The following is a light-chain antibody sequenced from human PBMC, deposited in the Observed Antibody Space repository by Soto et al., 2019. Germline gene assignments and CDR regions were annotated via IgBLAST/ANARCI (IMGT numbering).Light chain of an antibody. CDR2: AAS. CDR3: QQSYRTPS. J-gene: IGKJ3*01. CDR1: QSISSF. Sequence: DIQMTQSPSSLSASVGDRVTITCRASQSISSFLNWYQQKPVKAPKLLIYAASSLQSGVPSRFSGSGSGTDFTLTISSLQPEDFATYYCQQSYRTPSFGPGTKVDSK. V-gene: IGKV1-39*01.